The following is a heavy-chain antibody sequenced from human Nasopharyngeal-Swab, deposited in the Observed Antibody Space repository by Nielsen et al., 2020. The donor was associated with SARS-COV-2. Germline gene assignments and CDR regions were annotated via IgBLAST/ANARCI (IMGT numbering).Heavy chain of an antibody. J-gene: IGHJ5*02. CDR2: IYTSGST. Sequence: GSLRLSCTVSGGSISSYYWSWIRQPAGKGLEWIGRIYTSGSTNYNPSLKSRVTMYVDTSKNQFSLKLSSVTAADTAVYYCARELLYCSSTSCYENWFDPWGQGTLVTVSS. CDR3: ARELLYCSSTSCYENWFDP. D-gene: IGHD2-2*01. V-gene: IGHV4-4*07. CDR1: GGSISSYY.